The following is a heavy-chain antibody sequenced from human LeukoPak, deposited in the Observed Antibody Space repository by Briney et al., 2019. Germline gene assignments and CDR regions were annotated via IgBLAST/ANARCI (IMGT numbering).Heavy chain of an antibody. V-gene: IGHV1-69*01. CDR1: GGTFISYA. Sequence: ASVKVSCKASGGTFISYAISWVRQAPGQGLEWMGGIIPILGTANYAQKFQGRVTITADESTSTAYMELSSLRSEDTAVYYCARDGYPYYYDSSGFDYWGQGTLVTVSS. CDR3: ARDGYPYYYDSSGFDY. CDR2: IIPILGTA. D-gene: IGHD3-22*01. J-gene: IGHJ4*02.